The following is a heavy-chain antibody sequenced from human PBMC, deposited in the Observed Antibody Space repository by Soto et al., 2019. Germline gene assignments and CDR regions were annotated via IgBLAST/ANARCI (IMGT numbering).Heavy chain of an antibody. D-gene: IGHD3-16*02. CDR2: IIPIFGTA. Sequence: QVQLVQSGAEVKKPGSSVKVSCKASRGTFSSYAISWVRQAPGQGLEGMGWIIPIFGTANCAQKFQRRVTITADESTSTAYMELRSLRSEDTAVYYCARGGSRRYSGYSYGMDVWGQGTTVTVSS. CDR3: ARGGSRRYSGYSYGMDV. J-gene: IGHJ6*02. CDR1: RGTFSSYA. V-gene: IGHV1-69*12.